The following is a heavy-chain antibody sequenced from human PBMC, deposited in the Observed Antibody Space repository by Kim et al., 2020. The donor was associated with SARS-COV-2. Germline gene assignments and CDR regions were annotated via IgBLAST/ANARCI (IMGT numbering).Heavy chain of an antibody. CDR1: GGSISSYY. CDR3: ARGDIVVVPAAMESVNYY. D-gene: IGHD2-2*01. CDR2: IYYSGST. V-gene: IGHV4-59*13. Sequence: SETLSLTCTVSGGSISSYYWSWIRQPPGKGLEWIGYIYYSGSTNYNPSLKSRVTISVDTSKNQFSLKLSSVTAADTAVYYCARGDIVVVPAAMESVNYY. J-gene: IGHJ6*01.